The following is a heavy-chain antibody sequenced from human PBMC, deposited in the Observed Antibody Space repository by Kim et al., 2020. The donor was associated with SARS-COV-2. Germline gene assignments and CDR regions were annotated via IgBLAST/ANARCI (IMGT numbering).Heavy chain of an antibody. CDR3: ARADYDYVWGSYRPSDY. CDR2: INTNTGNP. Sequence: ASVKVSCKASGYTFTSYAMNWVRQAPGQGLEWMGWINTNTGNPTYAQGFTGRFVFSLDTSVSTAYLQISSLKAEDTAVYYCARADYDYVWGSYRPSDYWGQGTLVTVSS. D-gene: IGHD3-16*02. V-gene: IGHV7-4-1*02. J-gene: IGHJ4*02. CDR1: GYTFTSYA.